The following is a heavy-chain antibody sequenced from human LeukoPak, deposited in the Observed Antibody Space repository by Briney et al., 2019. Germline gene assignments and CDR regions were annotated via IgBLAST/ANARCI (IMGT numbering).Heavy chain of an antibody. CDR1: GFTFSSYA. CDR2: ISYDGSNK. CDR3: AKEDVAARQLDY. Sequence: GGSLRLSCAASGFTFSSYAMHWVRQAPGKGLEWVAVISYDGSNKYYADSVKGRFTISRDNSKNTLYLQMNSLRAEDTAVYYCAKEDVAARQLDYWGQGTLVTVSS. J-gene: IGHJ4*02. D-gene: IGHD6-13*01. V-gene: IGHV3-30*04.